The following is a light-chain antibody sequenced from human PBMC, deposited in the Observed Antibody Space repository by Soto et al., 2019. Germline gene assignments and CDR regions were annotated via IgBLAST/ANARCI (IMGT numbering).Light chain of an antibody. CDR3: SSYTSSSTV. CDR1: SSDVGGYNY. J-gene: IGLJ1*01. CDR2: EVS. Sequence: QSVLTQPASVSGSPGQSITISCTGTSSDVGGYNYVSWYQQHPGKAPKLMIYEVSNRPSGVSNRFSGSKSGNKASLTISGLQAEDEADYYCSSYTSSSTVFGTGTKATVL. V-gene: IGLV2-14*01.